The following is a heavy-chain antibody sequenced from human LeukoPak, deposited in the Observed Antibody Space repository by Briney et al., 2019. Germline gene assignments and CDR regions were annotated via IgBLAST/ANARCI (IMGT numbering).Heavy chain of an antibody. Sequence: PSETLSLTCTVSGGSISSSSYYWGWIRQPPGKGLEWIGSIYYSGSTYYNPSLKSRVTISVDTSKNQFSLKLSSVTAADTAVYYCARDGTYDSSGYYYGLIDYWGQGTLVTVSS. J-gene: IGHJ4*02. CDR1: GGSISSSSYY. CDR2: IYYSGST. D-gene: IGHD3-22*01. CDR3: ARDGTYDSSGYYYGLIDY. V-gene: IGHV4-39*02.